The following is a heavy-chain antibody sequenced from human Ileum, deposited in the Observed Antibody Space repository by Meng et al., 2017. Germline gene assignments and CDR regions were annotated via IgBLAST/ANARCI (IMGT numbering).Heavy chain of an antibody. CDR1: GYTFRNYP. CDR3: ARENDNWNYFDY. V-gene: IGHV1-3*01. CDR2: INAGNGNI. Sequence: QVQRVQSGNEVRQVGASVKVSCTASGYTFRNYPLHWVRQAPGQRPEWMGWINAGNGNIKISQKFQGRITITSDTSATAYMELSSLRSEDTAVYFCARENDNWNYFDYWGQGSLVTVSS. J-gene: IGHJ4*02. D-gene: IGHD1-1*01.